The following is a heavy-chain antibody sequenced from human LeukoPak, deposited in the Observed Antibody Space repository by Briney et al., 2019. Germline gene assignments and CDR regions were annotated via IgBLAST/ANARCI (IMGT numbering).Heavy chain of an antibody. J-gene: IGHJ4*02. D-gene: IGHD3-22*01. V-gene: IGHV3-33*06. CDR1: GFTFSSYG. CDR2: IWYDGSNK. CDR3: AKMADYCYDSSGPFDY. Sequence: GRSLRLSCAASGFTFSSYGMHWVRQAPGKGLEWVAVIWYDGSNKYYADSVKGRFTISRDNSKNTLYLQMNSLRAEDTAVYYCAKMADYCYDSSGPFDYWGQGTLVTVSS.